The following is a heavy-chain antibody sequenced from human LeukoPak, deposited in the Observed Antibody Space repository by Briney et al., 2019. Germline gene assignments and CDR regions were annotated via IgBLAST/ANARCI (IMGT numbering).Heavy chain of an antibody. CDR2: FDPEDGET. Sequence: ASVKVSCKVSGYTLTELSMHWVRQAPGKGLEWMGGFDPEDGETIYAQKFQGRVTMTEDTSTDTAYMELSSLRPEDTAVYYCATTEAYGWTTLLYYFDYWGQGTLVTVSS. V-gene: IGHV1-24*01. CDR1: GYTLTELS. CDR3: ATTEAYGWTTLLYYFDY. J-gene: IGHJ4*02. D-gene: IGHD6-19*01.